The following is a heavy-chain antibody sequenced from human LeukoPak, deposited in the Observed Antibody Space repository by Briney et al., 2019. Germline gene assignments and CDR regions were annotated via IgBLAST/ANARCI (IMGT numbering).Heavy chain of an antibody. CDR1: GFTFSSYW. J-gene: IGHJ4*02. CDR2: INSDGSST. D-gene: IGHD3-22*01. CDR3: ARAAQYYYDSSGYYPFDY. Sequence: GGSLRLSCAASGFTFSSYWMHWVRHAPGKGLVWVSRINSDGSSTSYADSVKGRFTISRDNAKNTLYLQMNSLRAEDTAVYYCARAAQYYYDSSGYYPFDYWGQGTLVTVSS. V-gene: IGHV3-74*01.